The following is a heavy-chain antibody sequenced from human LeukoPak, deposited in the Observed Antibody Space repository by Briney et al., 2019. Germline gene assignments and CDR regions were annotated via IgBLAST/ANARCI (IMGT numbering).Heavy chain of an antibody. Sequence: GASVKVSCKASGYTFTGYYMHWVRQAPGQGLEWMGWINPNSGGTNYAQKFQGWVTMTRDTSISTAYMELSRLRSDDTAVYYCARTILGYCSGGSCYPQGAFDIWGQGTMVTVSS. D-gene: IGHD2-15*01. CDR1: GYTFTGYY. CDR2: INPNSGGT. V-gene: IGHV1-2*04. J-gene: IGHJ3*02. CDR3: ARTILGYCSGGSCYPQGAFDI.